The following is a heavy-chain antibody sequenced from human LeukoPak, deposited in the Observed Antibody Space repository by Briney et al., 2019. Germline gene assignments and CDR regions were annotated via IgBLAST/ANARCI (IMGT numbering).Heavy chain of an antibody. D-gene: IGHD3-10*01. Sequence: GGSLRLSCAASGFTFSTYSMIWDRQAPGKGLEWVSYISSSSTIYYADSVKGRFTISRDNAKNSLYLQMNSLRDEDTAVYYCARDLSGRYAFDIWGQGTMVTVSS. J-gene: IGHJ3*02. CDR1: GFTFSTYS. CDR3: ARDLSGRYAFDI. CDR2: ISSSSTI. V-gene: IGHV3-48*02.